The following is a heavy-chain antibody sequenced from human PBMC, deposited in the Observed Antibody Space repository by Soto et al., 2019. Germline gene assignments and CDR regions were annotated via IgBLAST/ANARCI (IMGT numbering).Heavy chain of an antibody. CDR1: GGSISSYY. D-gene: IGHD6-13*01. Sequence: SETLSLTCTVSGGSISSYYWSWIRQPPGRGLEWIGYIYYSGSTNYNPSLKSRVTISVDRSKNQFSLKLRSVTAADTAVYYCAGDRGSTFYYWGQGTLVTVSA. CDR3: AGDRGSTFYY. J-gene: IGHJ4*02. V-gene: IGHV4-59*01. CDR2: IYYSGST.